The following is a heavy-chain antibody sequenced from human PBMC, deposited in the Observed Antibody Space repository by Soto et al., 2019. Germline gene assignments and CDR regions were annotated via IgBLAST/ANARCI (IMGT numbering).Heavy chain of an antibody. CDR1: GFTFSSFA. Sequence: GGSLRLSCSASGFTFSSFAMHWVRQASGKGLEYVSAISSNGGSTSYADSVKGRFIISGDNTQNTLYLQMSGLRTEDTAVYYCVKDRRGSFRAFDYWGQGTVVTSPQ. CDR2: ISSNGGST. D-gene: IGHD3-10*01. CDR3: VKDRRGSFRAFDY. V-gene: IGHV3-64D*08. J-gene: IGHJ4*02.